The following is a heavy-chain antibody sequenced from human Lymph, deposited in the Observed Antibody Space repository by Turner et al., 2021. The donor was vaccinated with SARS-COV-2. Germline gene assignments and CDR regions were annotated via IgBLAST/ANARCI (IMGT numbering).Heavy chain of an antibody. CDR1: GFTFSSYA. D-gene: IGHD6-6*01. CDR3: ANLYSSSAAGDP. Sequence: DVQLLESGGGLVQPGGSLRLSCSASGFTFSSYAMSWVRQAPGKGLEWVSAISGSGGSTYYADSVKGRFTISRDNSKNTLYLQMNSLRAEDTAVYYCANLYSSSAAGDPWGQGTLVTVSS. J-gene: IGHJ5*02. V-gene: IGHV3-23*01. CDR2: ISGSGGST.